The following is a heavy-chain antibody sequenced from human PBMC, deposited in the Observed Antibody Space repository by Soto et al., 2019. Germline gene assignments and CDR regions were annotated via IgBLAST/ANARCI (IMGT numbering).Heavy chain of an antibody. V-gene: IGHV1-3*01. CDR1: GYTFTRYA. CDR2: INVGNGAP. CDR3: AREDPRGSGWYHWFDP. D-gene: IGHD6-19*01. Sequence: ASVKGYCKASGYTFTRYAIHWVRQAPGQSLEWMGWINVGNGAPKYSQKFQGRVTFTRDTSASIAYMQLSSPTSEDTAVYYCAREDPRGSGWYHWFDPWGQGTQVTVSS. J-gene: IGHJ5*02.